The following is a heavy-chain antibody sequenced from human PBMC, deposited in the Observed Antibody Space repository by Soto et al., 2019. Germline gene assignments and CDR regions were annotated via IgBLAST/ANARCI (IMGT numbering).Heavy chain of an antibody. D-gene: IGHD3-22*01. Sequence: SVKVSCKASGYTFTSYAMHWVRQAPGQRLEWIGWIVVGSGNTNYAQKFQERVTITRDMSTSTAYMELSSLRSEDTAVYYCAAASNYYDSSGYLRNAFDIWGQGTMVTVSS. V-gene: IGHV1-58*02. CDR2: IVVGSGNT. CDR1: GYTFTSYA. CDR3: AAASNYYDSSGYLRNAFDI. J-gene: IGHJ3*02.